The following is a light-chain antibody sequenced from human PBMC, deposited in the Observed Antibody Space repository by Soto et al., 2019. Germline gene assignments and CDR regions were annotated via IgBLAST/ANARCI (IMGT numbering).Light chain of an antibody. Sequence: DIQMTQSPSSLSASVGDRVTITCRASQGISNYLAWYQQKPGKVPKLLIYTASTLQSGAPSRFSASGSGTDFTLTISSLQPEDVATYYCQNYNSAPQLTFGGGTKVEIK. CDR2: TAS. J-gene: IGKJ4*01. CDR3: QNYNSAPQLT. V-gene: IGKV1-27*01. CDR1: QGISNY.